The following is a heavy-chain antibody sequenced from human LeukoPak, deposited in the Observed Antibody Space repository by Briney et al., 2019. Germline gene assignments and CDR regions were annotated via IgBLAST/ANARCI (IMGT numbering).Heavy chain of an antibody. CDR3: AKEASSSALGY. CDR1: GFTFSSYG. V-gene: IGHV3-30*18. J-gene: IGHJ4*02. D-gene: IGHD6-13*01. Sequence: GSLRLSCAASGFTFSSYGMHWVRQAPGKGLEWVAVISYDGSNKYYADSVKGRFTIPRDNSKNTLYLQMNSLRAEDTAVYYCAKEASSSALGYWGQGTLVTVSS. CDR2: ISYDGSNK.